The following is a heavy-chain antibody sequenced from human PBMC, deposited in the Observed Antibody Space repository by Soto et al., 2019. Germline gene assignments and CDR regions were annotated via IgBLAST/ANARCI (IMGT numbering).Heavy chain of an antibody. Sequence: RASVKVSCKASGYTFTGYYMHWVRQAPGQGLEWMGWINPNSGGTNYAQKFQGRVTMTRDTSISTAYMELSRLRSDDTAVYYCAREFAYYYDSSGSLWGQGTLVTSPQ. V-gene: IGHV1-2*02. CDR2: INPNSGGT. J-gene: IGHJ4*02. CDR1: GYTFTGYY. CDR3: AREFAYYYDSSGSL. D-gene: IGHD3-22*01.